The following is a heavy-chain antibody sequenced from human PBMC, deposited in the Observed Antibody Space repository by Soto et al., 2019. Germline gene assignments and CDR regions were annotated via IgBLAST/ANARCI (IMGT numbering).Heavy chain of an antibody. D-gene: IGHD3-3*01. CDR1: GFTFSSYA. CDR2: ISGSGGST. J-gene: IGHJ3*02. V-gene: IGHV3-23*01. Sequence: ELQLLESGGGLVQPGGSLRLSCAASGFTFSSYAMSWVRQAPGKGLEWVSAISGSGGSTYYADSVKGRFTISRDNSKNTLYLQMNSLRAEDTAVYYGAKKQGLRLWSVDAFDIWGQGTMVPVSS. CDR3: AKKQGLRLWSVDAFDI.